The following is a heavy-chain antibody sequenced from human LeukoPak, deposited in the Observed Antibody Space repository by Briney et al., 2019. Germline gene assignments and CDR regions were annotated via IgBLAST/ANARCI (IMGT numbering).Heavy chain of an antibody. CDR2: IKSKTNGGTT. J-gene: IGHJ4*02. CDR1: GFTFSDVW. D-gene: IGHD6-19*01. Sequence: PGGSLRLSCAASGFTFSDVWVNWVRQAPGKGREWVGLIKSKTNGGTTDYAAPVDGRFTISRDDSKNTLYLHMNSLKTEDTAVYYCITERAGAFDYWGQGTLVTVSP. CDR3: ITERAGAFDY. V-gene: IGHV3-15*01.